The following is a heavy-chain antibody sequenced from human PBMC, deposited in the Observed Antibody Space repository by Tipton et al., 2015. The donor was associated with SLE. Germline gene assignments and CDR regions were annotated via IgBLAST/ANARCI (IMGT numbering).Heavy chain of an antibody. CDR1: GGSISSSDYS. D-gene: IGHD2/OR15-2a*01. V-gene: IGHV4-39*01. CDR2: IYYSGST. CDR3: ATREYAYGPYYDMDV. J-gene: IGHJ6*02. Sequence: TLSLTCTVSGGSISSSDYSWGWIRQPPGKGLEWIGSIYYSGSTYYKPSLKSRLTISVDTSKNQFSLKPSSVTAADTAVYYCATREYAYGPYYDMDVWGQGTTVTVSS.